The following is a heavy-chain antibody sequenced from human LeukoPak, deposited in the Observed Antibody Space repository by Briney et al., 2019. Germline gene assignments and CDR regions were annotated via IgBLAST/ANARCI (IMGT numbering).Heavy chain of an antibody. CDR2: INPNSGGT. D-gene: IGHD7-27*01. Sequence: ASVKVSCKASGYTFSDNYMHWVRQAPGQGLEWMGWINPNSGGTNYAQKFQDRVIMTRDTSISTAYLELSRLRSDDTAVYYCARLNWGSSFDYWGQGTLVTVSS. CDR1: GYTFSDNY. V-gene: IGHV1-2*02. CDR3: ARLNWGSSFDY. J-gene: IGHJ4*02.